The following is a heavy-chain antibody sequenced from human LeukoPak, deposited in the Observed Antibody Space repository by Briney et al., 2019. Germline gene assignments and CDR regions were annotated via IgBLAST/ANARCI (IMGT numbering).Heavy chain of an antibody. Sequence: SETLSLTCAVYGGSFSGYYWSWIRQPPGKGLEWIGEINHSGSTNYNPSLKSRVTISVDTSKNQFSLKLSSATAADTAVYYCARGPWDYVGVYDYWGQGTLVTVSS. J-gene: IGHJ4*02. CDR2: INHSGST. D-gene: IGHD4-17*01. CDR1: GGSFSGYY. V-gene: IGHV4-34*01. CDR3: ARGPWDYVGVYDY.